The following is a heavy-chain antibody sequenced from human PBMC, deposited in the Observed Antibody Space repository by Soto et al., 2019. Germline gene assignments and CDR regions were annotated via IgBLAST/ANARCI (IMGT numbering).Heavy chain of an antibody. Sequence: PSETLSLTCAVSGVSISSSNWWSWVRQPPGKGLEWIGEIYHSGSTNYNPSLKSRVTISVDKSKNQFSLKLSSVTAADTAVYYCARVGYGGNPLGDVWGQGTTVTVSS. CDR1: GVSISSSNW. CDR2: IYHSGST. D-gene: IGHD2-15*01. J-gene: IGHJ6*02. V-gene: IGHV4-4*02. CDR3: ARVGYGGNPLGDV.